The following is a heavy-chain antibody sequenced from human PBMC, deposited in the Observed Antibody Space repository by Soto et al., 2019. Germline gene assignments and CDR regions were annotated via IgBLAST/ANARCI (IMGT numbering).Heavy chain of an antibody. D-gene: IGHD4-17*01. CDR3: ARALDYGDYFDY. CDR1: GGTFSSYT. CDR2: IIPILGIA. Sequence: ASVKVSCKASGGTFSSYTISWVRQAPGQGLEWMGRIIPILGIANYAQKFQGRVTITADKSTSTAYMELSSLRSEDTAVYYCARALDYGDYFDYWGQGTLVTVSS. V-gene: IGHV1-69*02. J-gene: IGHJ4*02.